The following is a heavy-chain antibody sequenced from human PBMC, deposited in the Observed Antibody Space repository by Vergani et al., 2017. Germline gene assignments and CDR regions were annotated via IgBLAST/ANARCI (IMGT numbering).Heavy chain of an antibody. Sequence: EVQLLQSEGAVVQPGGSLRLSCVASGFTFSSHAMSWVRQGHGQGLEWVSSIKNTGDSTHYADSVKGRFTISRDNSKNTLYLQMNSLRAEDTAVYYCARDPEPYYDSSGYTWRAFDIWGQGTMVTVSS. V-gene: IGHV3-23*01. D-gene: IGHD3-22*01. J-gene: IGHJ3*02. CDR3: ARDPEPYYDSSGYTWRAFDI. CDR1: GFTFSSHA. CDR2: IKNTGDST.